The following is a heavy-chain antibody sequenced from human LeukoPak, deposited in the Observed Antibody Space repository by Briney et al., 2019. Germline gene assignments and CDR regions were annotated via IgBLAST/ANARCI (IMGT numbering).Heavy chain of an antibody. CDR2: IYHSGST. Sequence: PSETLSLTCAVYGGSFSGYYWSWIRQPPGKGLEWIGEIYHSGSTNYNPSLKSRVTISVDTSKNQFSLRLSSVTAADTAVYYCARSDRDFDYWGQGTLVIVSS. CDR3: ARSDRDFDY. CDR1: GGSFSGYY. J-gene: IGHJ4*02. V-gene: IGHV4-34*01.